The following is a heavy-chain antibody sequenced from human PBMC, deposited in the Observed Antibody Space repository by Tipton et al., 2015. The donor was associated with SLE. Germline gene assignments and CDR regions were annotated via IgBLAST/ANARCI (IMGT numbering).Heavy chain of an antibody. V-gene: IGHV4-39*01. Sequence: TLSLTCTVSGGSISSSSYYWGWIHQPPGKGLEWIGSIYYSGSTYYNPSLKSRVTISVDTSKNQFSLKLSSVTAADTAVYYCARHGIGASGLGGYWGQGTLVTVSS. CDR2: IYYSGST. J-gene: IGHJ4*02. CDR1: GGSISSSSYY. CDR3: ARHGIGASGLGGY. D-gene: IGHD3-16*01.